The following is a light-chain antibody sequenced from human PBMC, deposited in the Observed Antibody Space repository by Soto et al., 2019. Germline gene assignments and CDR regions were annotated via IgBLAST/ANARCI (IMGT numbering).Light chain of an antibody. CDR1: QSVSSSY. V-gene: IGKV3-20*01. J-gene: IGKJ1*01. Sequence: EIVLTQSPGTLSLSPGERATLSCRASQSVSSSYLAWYQQKPGQAPRLLIYGASSRATGIPDRFSGSGSGTDFTLTISRLEPADFAVYYCQHYGSSWTFGQGTKVEIK. CDR3: QHYGSSWT. CDR2: GAS.